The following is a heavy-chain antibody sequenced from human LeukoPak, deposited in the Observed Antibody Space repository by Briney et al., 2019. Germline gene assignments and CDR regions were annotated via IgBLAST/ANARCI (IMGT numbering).Heavy chain of an antibody. V-gene: IGHV4-39*01. Sequence: SETLSPTCSVSGGSITSGDYRWGWNRQSPGKGLEWIGSFYNRGSPYYNPSLKSRVTISLDTSKNQFSLKLTSVTAADTAIYYCARQFDYWGPGTLVTVSS. CDR3: ARQFDY. CDR2: FYNRGSP. J-gene: IGHJ4*02. CDR1: GGSITSGDYR.